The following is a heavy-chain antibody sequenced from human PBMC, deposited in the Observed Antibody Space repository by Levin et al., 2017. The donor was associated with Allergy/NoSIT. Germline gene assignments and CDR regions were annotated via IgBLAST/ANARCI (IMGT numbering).Heavy chain of an antibody. Sequence: GGSLRLSCAASGFTFSDHYMDWVRQAPGKGLEWVGRTRNKANSYTTEYAASVKGRFTISRDDSKNSLYLQMNSLKTEDTAVYYCARESYSSGWYRRRYYGMDVWGQGTTVTVSS. CDR2: TRNKANSYTT. J-gene: IGHJ6*02. D-gene: IGHD6-19*01. CDR1: GFTFSDHY. V-gene: IGHV3-72*01. CDR3: ARESYSSGWYRRRYYGMDV.